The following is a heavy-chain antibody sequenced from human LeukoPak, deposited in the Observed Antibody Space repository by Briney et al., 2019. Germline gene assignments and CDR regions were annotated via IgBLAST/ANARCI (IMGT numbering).Heavy chain of an antibody. CDR2: ISAYNGNT. D-gene: IGHD1-26*01. J-gene: IGHJ3*02. Sequence: ASVKVSCKASGYTFTSYGISWVRQAPGQGLEWMEWISAYNGNTNYAQKLQGRVTMTTDTSTSTAYMELRSLRSDDTAVYYCASREAYSGSYPDAFDIWGQGTMVTVSS. CDR3: ASREAYSGSYPDAFDI. V-gene: IGHV1-18*01. CDR1: GYTFTSYG.